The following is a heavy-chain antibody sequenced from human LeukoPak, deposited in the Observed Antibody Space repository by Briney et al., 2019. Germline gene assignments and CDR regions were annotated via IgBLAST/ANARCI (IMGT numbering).Heavy chain of an antibody. CDR1: GYTFTNYF. D-gene: IGHD5-18*01. V-gene: IGHV1-46*01. Sequence: GASVKVSCKASGYTFTNYFIHWVRQAPGQGLEWMGLINPSDGSTSYAQNFQGRITMTRDTSTSTAYMELSSLRSEDTAVYYCARDGSSYGHLYWGQGTLVTVSS. CDR2: INPSDGST. J-gene: IGHJ4*02. CDR3: ARDGSSYGHLY.